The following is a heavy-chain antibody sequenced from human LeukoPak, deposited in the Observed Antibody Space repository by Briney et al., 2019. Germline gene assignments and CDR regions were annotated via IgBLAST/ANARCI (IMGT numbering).Heavy chain of an antibody. D-gene: IGHD3-10*01. Sequence: SETLSLTCAVYGGSFSGYYWSWIRQPPGKGLEWIGEINHSGSTNYNPSLKSRVTISVDTSKNQFSLKLSSVTAADTAVYYCARRVGYSYYGSGSYFTGLDYWGQGTLVTVSS. CDR3: ARRVGYSYYGSGSYFTGLDY. V-gene: IGHV4-34*01. J-gene: IGHJ4*02. CDR1: GGSFSGYY. CDR2: INHSGST.